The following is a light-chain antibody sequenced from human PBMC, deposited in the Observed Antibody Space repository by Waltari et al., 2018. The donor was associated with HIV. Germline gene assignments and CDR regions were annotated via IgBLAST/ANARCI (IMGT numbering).Light chain of an antibody. V-gene: IGKV3-11*01. CDR3: QQRSNWPPEIT. CDR1: QSVNTY. Sequence: EIVLTQSPATLSLSPGERATLSCRASQSVNTYLAWYQQKPGQAPRLLIYDASNGATGIPARFRGSGSGTDFTLTISSLEPEDVAVYYCQQRSNWPPEITFGQGTRLEIK. J-gene: IGKJ5*01. CDR2: DAS.